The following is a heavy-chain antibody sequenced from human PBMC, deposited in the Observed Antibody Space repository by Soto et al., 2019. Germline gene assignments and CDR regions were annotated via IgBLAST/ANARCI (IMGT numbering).Heavy chain of an antibody. V-gene: IGHV4-39*01. CDR1: GDSITSSSYY. J-gene: IGHJ4*02. CDR3: ASSPIAPRLFMYPFDS. CDR2: IYYDGNT. D-gene: IGHD6-6*01. Sequence: QKQLQESGPGLVKPSETLSLTCTVSGDSITSSSYYWGWIRQPPGKGLECIGNIYYDGNTYYNPSLKSRATIPLDTSNTQFSLRLNSVTAAHTAVYYCASSPIAPRLFMYPFDSWGQGTLVTVSS.